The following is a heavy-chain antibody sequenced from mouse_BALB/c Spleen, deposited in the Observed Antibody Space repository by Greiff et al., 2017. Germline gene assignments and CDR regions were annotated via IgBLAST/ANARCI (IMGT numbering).Heavy chain of an antibody. J-gene: IGHJ3*01. V-gene: IGHV5-6-3*01. D-gene: IGHD2-3*01. CDR1: GFTFSSYG. Sequence: EVQGVESGGGLVQPGGSLKLSCAASGFTFSSYGMSWVRQTPDKRLELVATINSNGGSTYYPDSVKGRFTISRDNAKNTLYLQMISLKSEDTAMYYCARDEEKWLLRAWFAYWGQGTLVTVSA. CDR3: ARDEEKWLLRAWFAY. CDR2: INSNGGST.